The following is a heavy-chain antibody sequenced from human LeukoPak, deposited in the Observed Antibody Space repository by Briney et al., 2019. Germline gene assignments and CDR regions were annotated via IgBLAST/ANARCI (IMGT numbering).Heavy chain of an antibody. D-gene: IGHD3-22*01. CDR3: ARDTYYYDSSGYYTFDY. CDR2: IGAYNGNT. V-gene: IGHV1-18*01. Sequence: ASVKVSCKASGYTFTSYGISWVRQAPGQGLEWMGWIGAYNGNTNYAQKLQGRVTMTTDTSTSTAYMELRSLRSDDTAVYYCARDTYYYDSSGYYTFDYWGQGTLVTVSS. CDR1: GYTFTSYG. J-gene: IGHJ4*02.